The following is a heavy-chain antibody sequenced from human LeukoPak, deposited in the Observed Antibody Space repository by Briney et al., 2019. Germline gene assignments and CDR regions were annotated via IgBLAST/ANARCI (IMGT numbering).Heavy chain of an antibody. CDR1: GYTFSSYY. V-gene: IGHV1-46*01. CDR2: INPSGGST. J-gene: IGHJ6*02. Sequence: ASVKVSCKASGYTFSSYYMHWVRQAPGQGLEWMGIINPSGGSTSSAQKFQGRVTMSRDTSTSTVYMELSSLRSEDTAVYYCGIRRDGYNYIYYGMDVWGQGTTVTVYS. D-gene: IGHD5-12*01. CDR3: GIRRDGYNYIYYGMDV.